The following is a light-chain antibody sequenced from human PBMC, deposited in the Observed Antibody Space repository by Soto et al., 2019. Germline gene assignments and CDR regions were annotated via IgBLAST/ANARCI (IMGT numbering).Light chain of an antibody. J-gene: IGKJ1*01. V-gene: IGKV3-15*01. CDR1: QSVFSS. CDR2: GAA. CDR3: QQYHNWPA. Sequence: EIVMTQSPDTLSVSPGERATLSCRASQSVFSSLAWYQQKPGQAPRLLIYGAATRATGIPARFSGSGSGTESTLAISGLLSEDFAVYYCQQYHNWPAFGQGTKVEIK.